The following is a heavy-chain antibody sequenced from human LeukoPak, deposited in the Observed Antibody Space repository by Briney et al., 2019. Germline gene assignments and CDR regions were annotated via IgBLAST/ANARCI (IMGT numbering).Heavy chain of an antibody. CDR3: ARRRDSTWYNTFDS. V-gene: IGHV4-34*01. Sequence: SETLSLTCTVSGGSINSYYWSWIRQPPGKGLEWIGEINHSGSTNYNPSLKSRVSISVDTSKNQFSLKLSSVTAADTAVYYCARRRDSTWYNTFDSWAQGTLVTVSS. CDR2: INHSGST. J-gene: IGHJ4*02. CDR1: GGSINSYY. D-gene: IGHD6-13*01.